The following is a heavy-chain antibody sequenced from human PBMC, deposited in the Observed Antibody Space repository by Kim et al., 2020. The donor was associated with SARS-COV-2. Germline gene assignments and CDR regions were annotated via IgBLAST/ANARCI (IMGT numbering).Heavy chain of an antibody. Sequence: ADSVKGRFTISRDNGKHSLYLQMNSLRAEDTAVYYCARDTYYYDSSGYQDYWGQGTLVTVSS. D-gene: IGHD3-22*01. CDR3: ARDTYYYDSSGYQDY. J-gene: IGHJ4*02. V-gene: IGHV3-21*01.